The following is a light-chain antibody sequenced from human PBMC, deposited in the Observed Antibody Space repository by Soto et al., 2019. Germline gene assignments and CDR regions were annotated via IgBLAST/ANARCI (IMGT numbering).Light chain of an antibody. CDR3: QQSYTMPLT. CDR1: QSISSY. V-gene: IGKV1-39*01. J-gene: IGKJ4*01. CDR2: GVS. Sequence: IQMTQSPSSLSASVGDRVTITCRASQSISSYLNWYQQKPGKAPKLLIYGVSSLQSGVPSRFSGSGSGTEFTLTISSLQVEDFAAYFCQQSYTMPLTFGGGTKVEIK.